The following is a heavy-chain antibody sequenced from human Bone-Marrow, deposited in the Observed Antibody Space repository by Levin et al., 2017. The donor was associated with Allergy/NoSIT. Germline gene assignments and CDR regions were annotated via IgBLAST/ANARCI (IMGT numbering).Heavy chain of an antibody. V-gene: IGHV4-39*01. CDR1: GGSMRTIIYD. J-gene: IGHJ4*02. CDR2: ISDSGRT. CDR3: TRHRRKYEDFGNYFDT. D-gene: IGHD1-14*01. Sequence: SQTLSLTCTVSGGSMRTIIYDWGWIRQPPGKQPEWIGSISDSGRTHYNPSLKSRVSISVDTSKNHFSLKLSSMTAADTAVYHCTRHRRKYEDFGNYFDTWGQGSLVTVSS.